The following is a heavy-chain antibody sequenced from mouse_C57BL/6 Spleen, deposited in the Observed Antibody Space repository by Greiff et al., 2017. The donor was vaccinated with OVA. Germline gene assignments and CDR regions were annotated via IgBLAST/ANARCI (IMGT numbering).Heavy chain of an antibody. CDR1: GYTFTSYW. J-gene: IGHJ2*01. D-gene: IGHD1-1*01. Sequence: VQLQQPGAELVMPGASVKLSCKASGYTFTSYWMHWVKQRPGQGLEWIGEIDPSDSYTNYNQKFKGKSTLTVDKSSSTAYMQLSSLTSEDSAVYYCARFYYGSSHYFDYWGQGTTRTVSS. CDR2: IDPSDSYT. V-gene: IGHV1-69*01. CDR3: ARFYYGSSHYFDY.